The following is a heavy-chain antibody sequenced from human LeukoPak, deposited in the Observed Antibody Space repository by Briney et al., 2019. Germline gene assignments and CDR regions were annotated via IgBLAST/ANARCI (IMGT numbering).Heavy chain of an antibody. J-gene: IGHJ4*02. V-gene: IGHV1-2*02. CDR1: GYTFTGYY. D-gene: IGHD6-19*01. CDR2: MNPSSGER. Sequence: GASVRASCKASGYTFTGYYMHWVRQAPGQGLEWMGWMNPSSGERKYVQSFQGRVTLTRDTSITTAYMELSSLTSDDTAVYYCAISYGRVAGTDFDYWGQGTLVSVAS. CDR3: AISYGRVAGTDFDY.